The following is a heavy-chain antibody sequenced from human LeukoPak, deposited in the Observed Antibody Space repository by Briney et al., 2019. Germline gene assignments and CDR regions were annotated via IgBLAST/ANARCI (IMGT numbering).Heavy chain of an antibody. CDR3: ARDGLTYAFDI. V-gene: IGHV3-7*01. CDR1: GFTFSSYW. J-gene: IGHJ3*02. Sequence: QPGGSLRLTCAASGFTFSSYWMTWVRQAPGKGLEWVVNIQEDGSEKYYVDSVKGRFTISRDNAKNSVYLQMNSLRAEDTAVYYCARDGLTYAFDIWGQGTMVTVSS. CDR2: IQEDGSEK.